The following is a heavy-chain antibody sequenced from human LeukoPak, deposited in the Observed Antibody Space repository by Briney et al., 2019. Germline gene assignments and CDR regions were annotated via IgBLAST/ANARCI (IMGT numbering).Heavy chain of an antibody. Sequence: SETLSLTCSVSGDSIDSGTKFWGWIRQSPGKGLEWIGNIHYSGGTYYNPSLKSRVTISVDTSKNQFSLKLSSVTAADTAFYYCARHIAVAGLKKFSFDYWGQGTLVTVSS. CDR3: ARHIAVAGLKKFSFDY. CDR1: GDSIDSGTKF. D-gene: IGHD6-19*01. CDR2: IHYSGGT. V-gene: IGHV4-39*07. J-gene: IGHJ4*02.